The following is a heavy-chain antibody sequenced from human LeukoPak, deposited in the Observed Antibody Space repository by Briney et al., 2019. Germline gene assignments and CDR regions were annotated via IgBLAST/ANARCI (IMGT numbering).Heavy chain of an antibody. Sequence: GGSLRLSCAASGFTFSSYAMNWVRQAPGKGLEWVSVIYSGGSTYYADSVKGRFTISRDNSKNTLYLQMNSLRAEDTAVYYCARIAAALGWFDPWGQGTLVTVSS. CDR2: IYSGGST. CDR3: ARIAAALGWFDP. V-gene: IGHV3-53*01. D-gene: IGHD6-13*01. CDR1: GFTFSSYA. J-gene: IGHJ5*02.